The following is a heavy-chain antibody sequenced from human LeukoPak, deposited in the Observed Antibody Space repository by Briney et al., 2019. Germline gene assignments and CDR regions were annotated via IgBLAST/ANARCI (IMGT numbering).Heavy chain of an antibody. CDR3: ARDPQGYCSGGSCDY. Sequence: GGSLRLSCAASGFTVSSNYMSWVRQAPGKGLEWVSVIYSGGSTYYADSVKGRFTISRDNSKNTLYLQMNSLRAEDTAVYYCARDPQGYCSGGSCDYWGQGTLVTVSS. J-gene: IGHJ4*02. CDR2: IYSGGST. CDR1: GFTVSSNY. V-gene: IGHV3-53*01. D-gene: IGHD2-15*01.